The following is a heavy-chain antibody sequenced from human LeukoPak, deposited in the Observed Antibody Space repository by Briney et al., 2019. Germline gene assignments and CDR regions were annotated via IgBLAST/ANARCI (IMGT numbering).Heavy chain of an antibody. V-gene: IGHV1-2*02. CDR3: TRDRGSSWYVDY. CDR2: INPSSGGT. CDR1: GYTFTSYY. Sequence: ASVKVSCKTSGYTFTSYYIHWVRQAPGQGLEWMGWINPSSGGTEYAQKFQGRVTMTGDTSISTAYMELSRLRSDDTAVYYCTRDRGSSWYVDYWGQGTLVTVSS. J-gene: IGHJ4*02. D-gene: IGHD6-13*01.